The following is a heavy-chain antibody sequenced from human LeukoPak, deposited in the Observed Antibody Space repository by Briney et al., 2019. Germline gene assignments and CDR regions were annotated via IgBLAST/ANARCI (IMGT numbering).Heavy chain of an antibody. D-gene: IGHD2-15*01. CDR3: ALVVVAATLRGDAFDI. CDR2: IIPILGIA. V-gene: IGHV1-69*04. CDR1: GGTFSSYA. Sequence: SVKVSCKASGGTFSSYAISWVRQAPGQGLEWMGRIIPILGIANYARKFQGRVTITADKSTSTAYMELSSLRSEDTAVYYCALVVVAATLRGDAFDIWGQGTMVNVSS. J-gene: IGHJ3*02.